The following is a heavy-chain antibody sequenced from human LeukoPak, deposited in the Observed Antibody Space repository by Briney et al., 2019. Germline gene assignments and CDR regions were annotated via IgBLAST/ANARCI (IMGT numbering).Heavy chain of an antibody. V-gene: IGHV3-30*02. D-gene: IGHD2-2*01. CDR3: AKEVYCSSTSCLFDY. J-gene: IGHJ4*02. CDR2: IRYDGSNK. Sequence: GGSLRLSCAASGFTFSSYGMHWVRQAPGKGLEWVAFIRYDGSNKYYADSVKGRFTISRDNSKNTLYLQMNSLRAEDTAVYYWAKEVYCSSTSCLFDYWGQGTLVTVSS. CDR1: GFTFSSYG.